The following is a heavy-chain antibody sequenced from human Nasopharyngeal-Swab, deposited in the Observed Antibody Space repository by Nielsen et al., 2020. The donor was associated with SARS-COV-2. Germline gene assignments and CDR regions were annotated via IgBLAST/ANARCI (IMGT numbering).Heavy chain of an antibody. CDR1: GYTFTGYY. V-gene: IGHV1-2*02. CDR3: ARHLWFGELRDY. Sequence: ASVKVSCKASGYTFTGYYMHWVRQAPGQGLEWMGWINPNSGGTNYAQKFQGRVTMTRDTSISTAYMELSRLRSDDTAVYYCARHLWFGELRDYWGQGTLVTVSS. D-gene: IGHD3-10*01. J-gene: IGHJ4*02. CDR2: INPNSGGT.